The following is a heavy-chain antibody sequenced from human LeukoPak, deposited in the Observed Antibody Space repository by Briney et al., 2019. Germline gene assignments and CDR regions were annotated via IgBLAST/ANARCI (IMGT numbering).Heavy chain of an antibody. J-gene: IGHJ5*02. CDR3: ARGVDIWSGLNWFDP. CDR2: INHSGST. CDR1: GGSFSGYY. D-gene: IGHD3-3*01. Sequence: ETLSLTCAVYGGSFSGYYWSWIRQPPGKGLEWIGEINHSGSTNYNPSLKSRVTISVDTSKNQFSLKLSSVTAADTAVYYCARGVDIWSGLNWFDPWGQGTLVTVSS. V-gene: IGHV4-34*01.